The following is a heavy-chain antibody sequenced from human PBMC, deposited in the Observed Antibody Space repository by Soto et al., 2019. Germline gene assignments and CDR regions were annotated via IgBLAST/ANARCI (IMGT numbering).Heavy chain of an antibody. Sequence: KASETLSLTCAVSGYSISSGYYWGWIRQPPGKGLEWIGSIYHSGSTYYNPSLKSRVTISVDTSKNQFSLKLSSVTAADTAVYYCARKSPTSSYFDYWGQGTLVTVSS. V-gene: IGHV4-38-2*01. CDR1: GYSISSGYY. CDR3: ARKSPTSSYFDY. J-gene: IGHJ4*02. D-gene: IGHD5-12*01. CDR2: IYHSGST.